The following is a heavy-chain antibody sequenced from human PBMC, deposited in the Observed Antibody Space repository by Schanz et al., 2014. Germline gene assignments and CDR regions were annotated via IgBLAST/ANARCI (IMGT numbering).Heavy chain of an antibody. V-gene: IGHV3-21*01. D-gene: IGHD6-6*01. Sequence: EVQVLESGEGLVEAGGSLRLSCVASGFTFFGRFAMSWVRQAPGKGLEWVSSISSTSSYIFYADSVKGRFTISRDNAKNSLYLQMNSLRAEDTAVYYCIPMSRAAHWGQGTLGTVSS. CDR1: GFTFFGRFA. CDR3: IPMSRAAH. J-gene: IGHJ4*02. CDR2: ISSTSSYI.